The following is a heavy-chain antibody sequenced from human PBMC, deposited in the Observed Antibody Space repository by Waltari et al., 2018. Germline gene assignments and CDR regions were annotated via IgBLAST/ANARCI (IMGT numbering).Heavy chain of an antibody. CDR3: ARGPGGYGGNFPFDY. CDR1: GGSISSGSYY. V-gene: IGHV4-61*02. J-gene: IGHJ4*02. Sequence: QVQLQESGPGLVKPSQTLSLTCTVSGGSISSGSYYWSWIRQPAGKGLEWIGRIYTSGSTNYNPSLKSRVTISVDTSKNQFSLKLSSVTAADTAVYYCARGPGGYGGNFPFDYWGQGTLVTVSS. CDR2: IYTSGST. D-gene: IGHD4-17*01.